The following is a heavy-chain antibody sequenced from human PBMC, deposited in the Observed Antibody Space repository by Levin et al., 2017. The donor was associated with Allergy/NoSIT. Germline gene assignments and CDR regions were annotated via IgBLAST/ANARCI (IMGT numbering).Heavy chain of an antibody. CDR1: GFTFSSYG. J-gene: IGHJ6*02. D-gene: IGHD6-13*01. CDR2: ISYDGSNK. Sequence: SGGSLRLSCAASGFTFSSYGMHWVRQAPGKGLEWVAVISYDGSNKYYADSVKGRFTISRDNSKNTLYLQMNSLRAEDTAIYYCARDQHRGQQLSYYYGLDVWGQGTTVTISS. V-gene: IGHV3-30*03. CDR3: ARDQHRGQQLSYYYGLDV.